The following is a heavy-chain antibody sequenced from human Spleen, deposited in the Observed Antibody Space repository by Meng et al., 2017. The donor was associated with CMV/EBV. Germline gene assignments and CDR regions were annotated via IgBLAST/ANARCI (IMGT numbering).Heavy chain of an antibody. D-gene: IGHD3-9*01. Sequence: TFNGYYMHWGRQAPGQGLEWMGWINPNSGGTNYAQKFQGRVTMTRDTSISTAYMELSRLRSDDTAVYYCARDNRYYDILTGIRGWFDPWGQGTLVTVSS. V-gene: IGHV1-2*02. CDR3: ARDNRYYDILTGIRGWFDP. CDR2: INPNSGGT. CDR1: TFNGYY. J-gene: IGHJ5*02.